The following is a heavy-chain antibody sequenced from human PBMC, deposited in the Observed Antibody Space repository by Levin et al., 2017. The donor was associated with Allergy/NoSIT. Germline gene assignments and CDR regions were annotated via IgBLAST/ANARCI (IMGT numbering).Heavy chain of an antibody. CDR3: ARGIVGDSPGPISYYYYHGLDV. V-gene: IGHV3-7*01. D-gene: IGHD3-10*01. J-gene: IGHJ6*02. CDR2: IKEDGREK. Sequence: QPGGSLRLSCAASGFTFRNYWMTWVRQAPGKGLEWVANIKEDGREKSYVDSVKGRFAISRDNYKKSLFLQMNSLRAEDTAVYYCARGIVGDSPGPISYYYYHGLDVWGQGTTVTVSS. CDR1: GFTFRNYW.